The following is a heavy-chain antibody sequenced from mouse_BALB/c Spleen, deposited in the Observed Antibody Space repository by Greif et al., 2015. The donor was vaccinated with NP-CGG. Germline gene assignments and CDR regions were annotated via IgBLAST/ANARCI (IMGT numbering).Heavy chain of an antibody. Sequence: EVQLQQSGAELVKPGASVKLSCTASGFNIKDTYMHWVKQRPEQGLEWIGRIDPANGNTKYDPKFQGKATITADTSPNTAYLQLSSLTSEDTAVYYCALQGYFDYWGQGTTLTVSS. CDR1: GFNIKDTY. J-gene: IGHJ2*01. CDR3: ALQGYFDY. CDR2: IDPANGNT. V-gene: IGHV14-3*02.